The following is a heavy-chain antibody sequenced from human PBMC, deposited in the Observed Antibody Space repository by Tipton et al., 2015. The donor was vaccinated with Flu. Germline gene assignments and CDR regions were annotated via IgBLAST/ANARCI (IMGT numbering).Heavy chain of an antibody. V-gene: IGHV3-7*01. CDR1: GFSFSTYW. CDR2: IKQDDSER. D-gene: IGHD5-18*01. J-gene: IGHJ4*02. CDR3: ARGQSYVRY. Sequence: SLRLSCVAAGFSFSTYWMSWVRQAPGKGPEWVANIKQDDSERDYVASVKGRFTISRDNTKNSLFLQMNSLRLEDTAMYYCARGQSYVRYWGQGTLVTVSS.